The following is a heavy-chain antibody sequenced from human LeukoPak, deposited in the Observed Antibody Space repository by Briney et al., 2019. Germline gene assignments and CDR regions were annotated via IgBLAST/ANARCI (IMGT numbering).Heavy chain of an antibody. CDR1: GGSLSGYY. Sequence: SDTLSLTCAVYGGSLSGYYWSLIRQPPGNRLESIGEINHSVSTTYNPSLKSRVTISVDTSKNQFSLKLSSVTAADTAVYYCARGELRGGFDYWGQGTLVTVSS. V-gene: IGHV4-34*01. J-gene: IGHJ4*02. CDR2: INHSVST. CDR3: ARGELRGGFDY. D-gene: IGHD1-26*01.